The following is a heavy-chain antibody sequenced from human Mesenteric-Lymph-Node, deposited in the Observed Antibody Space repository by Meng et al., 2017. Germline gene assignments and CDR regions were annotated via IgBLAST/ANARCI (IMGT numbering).Heavy chain of an antibody. Sequence: GSLRLSCAVYGGSFSGYYWSWIRQPPGKGLEWIGEINHSGSTNYNPSLKSRVTISVDTSKNQFSLKLSSVTAADTAVYYCARVIDSVYTDLVAFYWYFDLWGRGTLVTVSS. J-gene: IGHJ2*01. V-gene: IGHV4-34*01. CDR2: INHSGST. CDR3: ARVIDSVYTDLVAFYWYFDL. CDR1: GGSFSGYY. D-gene: IGHD5-12*01.